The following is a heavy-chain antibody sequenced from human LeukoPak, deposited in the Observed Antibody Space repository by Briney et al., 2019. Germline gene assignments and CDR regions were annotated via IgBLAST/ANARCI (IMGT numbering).Heavy chain of an antibody. Sequence: SETLSLTCTVSGGSISGYYWSWIRKPPGKALEWIAYIDDSGDTNSNPSLKSRVTTSVDRSKNQLSLRLNSVTAADTAFYYCAKHPAGLRYFDPWGQGTLVTVSS. D-gene: IGHD3-9*01. CDR1: GGSISGYY. CDR2: IDDSGDT. J-gene: IGHJ5*02. V-gene: IGHV4-59*08. CDR3: AKHPAGLRYFDP.